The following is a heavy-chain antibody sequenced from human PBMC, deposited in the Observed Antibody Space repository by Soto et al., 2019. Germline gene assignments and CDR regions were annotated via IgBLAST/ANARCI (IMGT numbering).Heavy chain of an antibody. D-gene: IGHD3-22*01. V-gene: IGHV1-69*06. J-gene: IGHJ4*02. CDR1: GGTFSSYA. CDR3: ARGVRYYDSSGYSVDY. Sequence: QVQLVQSGAEVQKPGSSVKVSCKASGGTFSSYAISWVRQAPGQGLEWMGGIIPIFGTANYAQKVQGRVTITADKSTSTAYMELSSLRSEDTAVYYCARGVRYYDSSGYSVDYWGQGTLVTVSS. CDR2: IIPIFGTA.